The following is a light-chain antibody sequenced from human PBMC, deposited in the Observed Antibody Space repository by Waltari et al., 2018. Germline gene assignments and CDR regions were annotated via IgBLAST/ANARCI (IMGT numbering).Light chain of an antibody. J-gene: IGLJ2*01. Sequence: QSALTQPRSVSGSPGQSVTISCTGTSSDVGGYNYVSWYQQHPYKAPKLMIYDVNKRPPGVPDRFSGSKSGNTASLTISGLQAEDEADYYCCSYAGTYTSYMFFGGGTKLTVL. CDR2: DVN. CDR1: SSDVGGYNY. V-gene: IGLV2-11*01. CDR3: CSYAGTYTSYMF.